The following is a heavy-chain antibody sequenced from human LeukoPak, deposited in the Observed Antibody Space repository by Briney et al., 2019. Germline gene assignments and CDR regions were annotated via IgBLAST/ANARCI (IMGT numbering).Heavy chain of an antibody. CDR1: GXAFSVYA. V-gene: IGHV3-23*01. D-gene: IGHD6-19*01. CDR3: AKPISGGLAVTADWFHP. CDR2: INANSGTT. Sequence: PGGSLRLSCAASGXAFSVYAMSWLRQPPGKGQEWVSTINANSGTTSYAASVRGRFTISRDNSKNTLYLQLNTLRADDTATYYCAKPISGGLAVTADWFHPWGQGTLVVVSS. J-gene: IGHJ5*01.